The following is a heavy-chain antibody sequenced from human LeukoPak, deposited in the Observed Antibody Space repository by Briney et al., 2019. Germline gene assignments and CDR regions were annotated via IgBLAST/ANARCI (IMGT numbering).Heavy chain of an antibody. V-gene: IGHV1-18*01. J-gene: IGHJ4*02. Sequence: GASVKVSCKASGYTFTSYGISWVRQAPGQGLEWMGWISAYNGNTNYAQKLQGRVTITTDESTSTAYMELSSLRSEDTAVYYCATLRTDSSGPYFDYWGQGTLVTVSS. CDR2: ISAYNGNT. D-gene: IGHD3-22*01. CDR3: ATLRTDSSGPYFDY. CDR1: GYTFTSYG.